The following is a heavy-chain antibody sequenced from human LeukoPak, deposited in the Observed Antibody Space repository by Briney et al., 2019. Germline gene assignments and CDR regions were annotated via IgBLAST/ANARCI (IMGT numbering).Heavy chain of an antibody. CDR2: IYYSGST. Sequence: SETLSLTCTVSGGSISSSSYYWGWIRQPPGKGLEWIGSIYYSGSTYYNPSLKSRVTISVDTSKNQFSLKLSSVTAADTAVYYCARDYYDTLGHAFDIWGQGTMVTVSS. CDR1: GGSISSSSYY. CDR3: ARDYYDTLGHAFDI. D-gene: IGHD3-22*01. J-gene: IGHJ3*02. V-gene: IGHV4-39*07.